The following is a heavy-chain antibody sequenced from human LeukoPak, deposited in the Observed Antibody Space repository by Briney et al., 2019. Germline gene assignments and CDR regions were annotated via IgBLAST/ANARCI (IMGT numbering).Heavy chain of an antibody. CDR3: GRAVKGGDYGGGYFEY. CDR2: INWSGGST. Sequence: GGSLRLSCAASGFTFDDYGMNWVRQVPGKGLEWVSWINWSGGSTSYADSVKGRFTISRDNATNTLYMQVNSLRAEDTALYYCGRAVKGGDYGGGYFEYWGQGALVTVSS. V-gene: IGHV3-20*04. CDR1: GFTFDDYG. J-gene: IGHJ4*02. D-gene: IGHD4-17*01.